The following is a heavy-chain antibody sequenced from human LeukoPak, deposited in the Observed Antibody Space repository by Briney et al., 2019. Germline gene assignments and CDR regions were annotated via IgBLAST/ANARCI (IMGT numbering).Heavy chain of an antibody. CDR3: ARHGSSKSWQQLDYYYYGMDV. Sequence: SETLSLTCTVSGGSISSYYWSWIRQPPGKGLEWIGYIYYSGSTNYNPSLKSRVTISVDTSKNQFSLKLSSVTAADTAVYYCARHGSSKSWQQLDYYYYGMDVWGQGTTVTVSS. J-gene: IGHJ6*02. CDR2: IYYSGST. D-gene: IGHD6-13*01. CDR1: GGSISSYY. V-gene: IGHV4-59*08.